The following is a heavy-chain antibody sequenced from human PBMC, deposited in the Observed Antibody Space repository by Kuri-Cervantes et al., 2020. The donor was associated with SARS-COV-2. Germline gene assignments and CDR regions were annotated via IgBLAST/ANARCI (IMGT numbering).Heavy chain of an antibody. J-gene: IGHJ4*02. CDR2: IYTSGST. CDR3: ASRNDMITFGGVIVMGFDY. D-gene: IGHD3-16*02. V-gene: IGHV4-61*02. Sequence: SETLSLTCTVSGGSISSSSYYWGWIRQPAGKGLEWIGCIYTSGSTNYNPSLKSRVTMSVDTSKNQFSLKLSSVTAADTAVYYCASRNDMITFGGVIVMGFDYWGQGTLVTVSS. CDR1: GGSISSSSYY.